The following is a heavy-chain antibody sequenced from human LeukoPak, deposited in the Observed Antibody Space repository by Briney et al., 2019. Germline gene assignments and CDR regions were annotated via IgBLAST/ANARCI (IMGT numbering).Heavy chain of an antibody. V-gene: IGHV2-5*01. Sequence: SGPTLVNPTQTLTLTCTFSGFSFSSSGVAVGWIRQSPGKALEWLAVIYWNDDKSYSPSLKTRLTITKDTSKKQVVLTMTNLDPVDTATYYCVNRPMTELRWCEGCGGPNFHHWGQGTLVTVSS. J-gene: IGHJ1*01. CDR1: GFSFSSSGVA. CDR3: VNRPMTELRWCEGCGGPNFHH. CDR2: IYWNDDK. D-gene: IGHD2-21*01.